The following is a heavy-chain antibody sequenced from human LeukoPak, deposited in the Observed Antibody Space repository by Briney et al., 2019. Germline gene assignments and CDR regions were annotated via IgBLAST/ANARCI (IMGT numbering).Heavy chain of an antibody. CDR1: GFTFSSYS. CDR3: AKSGYCSSTSCREIYYYYYMDV. J-gene: IGHJ6*03. V-gene: IGHV3-48*01. D-gene: IGHD2-2*01. CDR2: ISSSSSTI. Sequence: GGSLRLSCAASGFTFSSYSMNWVRQAPGKGLEWVSYISSSSSTIYYADSVKGRFTISRDNAKNSLYLQMNSLRAEDTAVYYCAKSGYCSSTSCREIYYYYYMDVWGKGTTVTISS.